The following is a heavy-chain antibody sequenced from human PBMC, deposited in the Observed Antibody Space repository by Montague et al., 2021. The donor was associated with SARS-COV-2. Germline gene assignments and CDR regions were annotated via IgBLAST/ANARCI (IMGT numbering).Heavy chain of an antibody. V-gene: IGHV4-59*11. Sequence: SETLSLTCAVSGGSISSHYWSFIRQPPGKGLELIAYINYSGRTNYNPSLNSRVTISVDTSKNHFSLHLRSVTPADTAVYFCARATSVRGAVNWFDYWGQGTLVTVSS. CDR1: GGSISSHY. CDR2: INYSGRT. CDR3: ARATSVRGAVNWFDY. J-gene: IGHJ5*01. D-gene: IGHD3-10*01.